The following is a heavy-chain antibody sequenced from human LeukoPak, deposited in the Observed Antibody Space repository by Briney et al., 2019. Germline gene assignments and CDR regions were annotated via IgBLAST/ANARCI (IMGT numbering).Heavy chain of an antibody. D-gene: IGHD3-10*01. CDR2: IDDSGNT. J-gene: IGHJ4*02. Sequence: PSETLSLTCSVSGGSVKSYFWSWIRQPAGKGLEWIGYIDDSGNTKYNPSLKNRVTMSVDTSKTQLSLNLRSVTAADTAVYYCARDRLLLWFGGGGYFDYWGQGTLVTVSS. V-gene: IGHV4-59*02. CDR3: ARDRLLLWFGGGGYFDY. CDR1: GGSVKSYF.